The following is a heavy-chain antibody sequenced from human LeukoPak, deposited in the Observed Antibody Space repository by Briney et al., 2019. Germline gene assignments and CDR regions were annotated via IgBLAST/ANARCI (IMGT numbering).Heavy chain of an antibody. CDR2: IKQDGGEK. CDR1: GFTFRSYW. CDR3: ARVIVVVAAATNWHFDL. V-gene: IGHV3-7*01. Sequence: GGSLRLSCAASGFTFRSYWMSWIRQAPGKGLEWVANIKQDGGEKYYVDSVKGRLTISRDNAKNSLYLQMNSLRVEDTAVYYCARVIVVVAAATNWHFDLWGRGTLVTVSS. J-gene: IGHJ2*01. D-gene: IGHD2-2*01.